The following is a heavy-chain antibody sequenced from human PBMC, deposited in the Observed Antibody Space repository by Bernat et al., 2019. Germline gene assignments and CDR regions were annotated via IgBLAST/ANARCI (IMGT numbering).Heavy chain of an antibody. CDR2: IYYSGST. D-gene: IGHD4-17*01. CDR1: GGSISSYY. J-gene: IGHJ4*02. V-gene: IGHV4-59*01. CDR3: ARYGDYVGFDY. Sequence: QVQLQESGPGLVKPSETLSLTCTVSGGSISSYYWSWIRQPPGKGLEWIWYIYYSGSTNYNPSLKSRVTISVDTSKNQFSLKLSSVTAADTAVYYCARYGDYVGFDYWGQGTLVTVSS.